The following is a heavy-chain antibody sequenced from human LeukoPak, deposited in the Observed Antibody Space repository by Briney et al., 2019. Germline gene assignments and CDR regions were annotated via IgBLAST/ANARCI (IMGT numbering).Heavy chain of an antibody. CDR1: GYTFTTYA. CDR2: ISAYNGNT. D-gene: IGHD2-2*01. V-gene: IGHV1-18*01. CDR3: AREPIPEYCSSTSCLNYYFEY. J-gene: IGHJ4*02. Sequence: ASVKVSCKASGYTFTTYAISWVRQAPGQGLEWMGWISAYNGNTNYAQKLQGRVTMTTDTSTSTAYMELRSLRSDDTAVYYCAREPIPEYCSSTSCLNYYFEYWGQGTLVTVSS.